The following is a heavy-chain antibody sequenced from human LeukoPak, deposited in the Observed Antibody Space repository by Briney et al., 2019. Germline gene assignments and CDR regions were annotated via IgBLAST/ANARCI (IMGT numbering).Heavy chain of an antibody. J-gene: IGHJ4*02. CDR2: VRYDASAE. CDR1: GFTFNTYA. V-gene: IGHV3-30*02. CDR3: ARYDFRSGFYPLDY. Sequence: GVSLRLSCAASGFTFNTYAMHWVRQAPGKGLEWVGFVRYDASAEYYASSVKGRFTIPRDNLSNTLYLHMDSLRGDDTAVYYCARYDFRSGFYPLDYWGQGTLVTVSS. D-gene: IGHD3-3*01.